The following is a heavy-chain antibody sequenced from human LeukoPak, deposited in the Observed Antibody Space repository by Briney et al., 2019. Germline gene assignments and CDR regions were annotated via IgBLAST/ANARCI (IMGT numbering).Heavy chain of an antibody. CDR1: GVTVRSNY. V-gene: IGHV3-53*05. Sequence: GGSLRLSCAASGVTVRSNYMNWVRQAPGKGLEWVALIFSGNSTYYADSVKGRFTISRDNSRNALHLQMSSLRVEDTAVYYCVKDSSSGSYFDYWGQGTLVTVSS. CDR3: VKDSSSGSYFDY. D-gene: IGHD3-10*01. CDR2: IFSGNST. J-gene: IGHJ4*02.